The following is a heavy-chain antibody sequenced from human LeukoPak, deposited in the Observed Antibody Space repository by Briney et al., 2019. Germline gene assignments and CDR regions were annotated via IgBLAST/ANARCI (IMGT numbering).Heavy chain of an antibody. CDR2: IWYDGSNK. Sequence: PGRSLRLSCAASGFTFSSYGMHWVRQAPGKGLEWVAVIWYDGSNKYYADSVKGRFTISRDNSKNTLYLQMTSLRAEDTAVYYCAGVIAAAGYDYWGQGTLVAVSS. CDR3: AGVIAAAGYDY. D-gene: IGHD6-13*01. CDR1: GFTFSSYG. V-gene: IGHV3-33*01. J-gene: IGHJ4*02.